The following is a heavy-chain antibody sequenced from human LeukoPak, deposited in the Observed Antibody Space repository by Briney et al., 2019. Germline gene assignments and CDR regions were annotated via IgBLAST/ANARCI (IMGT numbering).Heavy chain of an antibody. CDR1: VGTFSSYA. CDR2: IIPIFGTA. Sequence: SVNVSCKASVGTFSSYAISWVRQAPRQGLEWMGGIIPIFGTANYAQKFQGRVTITTDESTSTAYMELSSLRSEDTAVYYCARPRYGSGSAAHWFDPWGQGTLVTVSS. D-gene: IGHD3-10*01. CDR3: ARPRYGSGSAAHWFDP. V-gene: IGHV1-69*05. J-gene: IGHJ5*02.